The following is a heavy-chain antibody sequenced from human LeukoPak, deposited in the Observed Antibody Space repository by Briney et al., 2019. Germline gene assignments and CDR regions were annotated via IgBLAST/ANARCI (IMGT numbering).Heavy chain of an antibody. CDR3: ARVVSRSSSWYHY. J-gene: IGHJ4*02. D-gene: IGHD6-13*01. CDR1: GYTFTSYD. CDR2: MNPNSGNT. Sequence: ASVKVSCKASGYTFTSYDINWVRQATGQGLEWMGWMNPNSGNTGYAQKFQGRVTITRNTSISTAYMELSSLRSEDTAVYYCARVVSRSSSWYHYWGQGTLVTVSS. V-gene: IGHV1-8*03.